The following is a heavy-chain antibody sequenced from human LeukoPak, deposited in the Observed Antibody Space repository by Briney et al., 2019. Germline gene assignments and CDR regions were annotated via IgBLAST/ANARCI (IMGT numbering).Heavy chain of an antibody. CDR1: GYTFTGYY. CDR2: INPNSGGT. D-gene: IGHD3-10*01. CDR3: ARGREGASGALDY. V-gene: IGHV1-2*04. J-gene: IGHJ4*02. Sequence: ASVKVSCKASGYTFTGYYMHWVRQAPGQGLEWMGWINPNSGGTNYAQEFQGWVTMTRDTSISTAYMELSRLRSDDTAVYYCARGREGASGALDYWGQGTLVTVSS.